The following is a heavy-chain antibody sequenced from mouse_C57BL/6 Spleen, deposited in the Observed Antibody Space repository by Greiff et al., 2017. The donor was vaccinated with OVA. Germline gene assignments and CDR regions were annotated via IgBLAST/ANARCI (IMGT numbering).Heavy chain of an antibody. Sequence: QVQLQQSGAELVKPGASVKISCKASGYAFSSYWMNWVKQRPGKGLEWIGQIYPGDGDTNYNGKFKGKATLTADKSSSTAYMQLSSLTSEASAVYFSASEGPTVVAHWYFDVWGTGTTVTVSS. V-gene: IGHV1-80*01. J-gene: IGHJ1*03. CDR3: ASEGPTVVAHWYFDV. CDR2: IYPGDGDT. D-gene: IGHD1-1*01. CDR1: GYAFSSYW.